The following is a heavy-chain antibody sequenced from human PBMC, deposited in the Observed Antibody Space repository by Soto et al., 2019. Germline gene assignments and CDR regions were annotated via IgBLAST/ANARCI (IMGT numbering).Heavy chain of an antibody. D-gene: IGHD1-26*01. CDR3: AKTSGRNYYYGMDV. V-gene: IGHV3-30*18. CDR1: GFTFSSYG. Sequence: QVQLVESGGGVVQPGRSLRLSCAASGFTFSSYGMHWVRQAPGKGLEWVAVISYDGSNKYYADSVTGRFTISRDNSKNTLYLQMNSLRAEDTAVYYCAKTSGRNYYYGMDVWGQGTTVTVSS. CDR2: ISYDGSNK. J-gene: IGHJ6*02.